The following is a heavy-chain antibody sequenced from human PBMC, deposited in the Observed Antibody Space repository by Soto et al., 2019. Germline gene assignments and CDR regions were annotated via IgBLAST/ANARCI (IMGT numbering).Heavy chain of an antibody. CDR2: INAGNGNT. Sequence: QVQLVQSGAEVKKPGASVKVSCKASGYTCTSYAMDGVRQAPGQRLEWMGWINAGNGNTKYSQKFQGRVTITRDTSASTAYMELSSLRSEDTAVYYCARGPGGPDGPGDYWGQGTLVTVSS. J-gene: IGHJ4*02. CDR1: GYTCTSYA. CDR3: ARGPGGPDGPGDY. D-gene: IGHD2-15*01. V-gene: IGHV1-3*01.